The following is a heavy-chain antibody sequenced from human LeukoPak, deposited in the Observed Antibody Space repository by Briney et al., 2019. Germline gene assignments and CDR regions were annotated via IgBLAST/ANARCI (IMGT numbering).Heavy chain of an antibody. CDR2: INAGNGNT. D-gene: IGHD3-22*01. CDR3: AREAYDHYYFDY. J-gene: IGHJ4*02. Sequence: GASVKVSCEASGYTFTSYAMHWVRQAPGQRLEWMGWINAGNGNTKYSQKFQGRVTITRDTSASTAYMELSSLRSEDTAVYYCAREAYDHYYFDYWGQGTLVTVSS. V-gene: IGHV1-3*01. CDR1: GYTFTSYA.